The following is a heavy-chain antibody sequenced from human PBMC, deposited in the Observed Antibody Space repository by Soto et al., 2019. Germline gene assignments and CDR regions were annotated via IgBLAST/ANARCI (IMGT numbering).Heavy chain of an antibody. V-gene: IGHV1-3*01. CDR2: INAGNGNT. D-gene: IGHD4-4*01. CDR3: ASSYSNYALIDYYYYGMDV. J-gene: IGHJ6*02. CDR1: GYTFTSYA. Sequence: QVQLAQSGAEVKKPGASVKVSCKASGYTFTSYAMHWVRQAPGQRLEWMGWINAGNGNTKYSQKFQGRVTITRDTAXXXAXXELSSLRSEDTAVYYCASSYSNYALIDYYYYGMDVCGQGTTVTVSS.